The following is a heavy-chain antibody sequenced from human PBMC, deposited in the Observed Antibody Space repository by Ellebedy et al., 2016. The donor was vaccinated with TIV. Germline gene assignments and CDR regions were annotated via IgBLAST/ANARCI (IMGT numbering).Heavy chain of an antibody. D-gene: IGHD2-21*02. CDR2: VYSSWSP. Sequence: MPGGSLRLSCSVSGGSVSSTRYYWAWIRQPPGKGLEYIGSVYSSWSPYYHPSFKSRVTLSADTSKNQFSLNLRTVTAADTAVDYCARTDPWQPIDDWGQGILVSVSS. CDR1: GGSVSSTRYY. J-gene: IGHJ4*02. V-gene: IGHV4-39*01. CDR3: ARTDPWQPIDD.